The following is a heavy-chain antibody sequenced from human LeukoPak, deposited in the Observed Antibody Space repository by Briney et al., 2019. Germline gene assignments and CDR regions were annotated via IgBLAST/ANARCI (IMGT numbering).Heavy chain of an antibody. CDR3: ARYRKCSRRYYGEVDY. V-gene: IGHV1-46*01. CDR1: GYTFTSYY. CDR2: INHSGGST. D-gene: IGHD3-10*02. Sequence: ASVKVSCTASGYTFTSYYMNWVRQAPGQGLEWMGIINHSGGSTNYAQKFKGRVTMTRDTSTSTVYMELSSLRSEDTAVYYCARYRKCSRRYYGEVDYWRQGTLVSVSS. J-gene: IGHJ4*02.